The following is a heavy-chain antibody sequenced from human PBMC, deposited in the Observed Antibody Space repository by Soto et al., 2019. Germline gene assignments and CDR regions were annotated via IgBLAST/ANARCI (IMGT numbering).Heavy chain of an antibody. D-gene: IGHD1-7*01. CDR3: ARGGSNWNYGDYYYYGMDV. J-gene: IGHJ6*02. CDR1: GGSFSGYY. Sequence: PSETLSLTCAVYGGSFSGYYWSWIRQPPGKGLEWIGEINHSGSTNYNPSLKSRVTISVDTSKNQFSLKLNSVTAADTAVYYCARGGSNWNYGDYYYYGMDVWGQGTTVTVSS. CDR2: INHSGST. V-gene: IGHV4-34*01.